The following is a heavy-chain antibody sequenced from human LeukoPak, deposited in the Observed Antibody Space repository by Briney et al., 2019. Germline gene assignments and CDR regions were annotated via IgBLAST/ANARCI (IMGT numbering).Heavy chain of an antibody. CDR2: MNPNSGNT. J-gene: IGHJ4*02. V-gene: IGHV1-8*01. CDR3: ARGREVVTRLDY. Sequence: GASVTVSCKASGYTFTSYDINWVRQAPGQGLEWMGWMNPNSGNTGYAQKFQGRVTMTRNTSISTAYMELSSLRSEDTAVYYCARGREVVTRLDYWGQGTLVTVSS. CDR1: GYTFTSYD. D-gene: IGHD4-23*01.